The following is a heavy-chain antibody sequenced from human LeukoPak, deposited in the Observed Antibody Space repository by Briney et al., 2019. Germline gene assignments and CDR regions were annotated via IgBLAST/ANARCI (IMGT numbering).Heavy chain of an antibody. V-gene: IGHV3-30-3*01. CDR2: ISYDGSNK. Sequence: GRSLRLSCAASGFTFSSYAMHWVRQAPGKGLEWVAVISYDGSNKYYADSVKGRFTISRDNSKNTLYLQMNSLRAEDTAVYYCARDLTRRITIFGVVTTYNWFDPWGQGTLVTVSS. CDR1: GFTFSSYA. CDR3: ARDLTRRITIFGVVTTYNWFDP. D-gene: IGHD3-3*01. J-gene: IGHJ5*02.